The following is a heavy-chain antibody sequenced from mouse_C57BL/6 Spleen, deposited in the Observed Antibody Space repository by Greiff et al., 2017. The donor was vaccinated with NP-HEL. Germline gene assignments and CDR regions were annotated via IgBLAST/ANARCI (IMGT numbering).Heavy chain of an antibody. CDR3: TRNYGSSS. D-gene: IGHD1-1*01. J-gene: IGHJ1*01. V-gene: IGHV6-6*01. CDR1: GFTFSDAW. CDR2: IRNKANNHAT. Sequence: EVKLEESGGGLVQPGGSMKLSCAASGFTFSDAWMDWVRQSPEKGLEWVAEIRNKANNHATYYAESVKGRFTISRDDSKSSVYLQKNGLRAEDTGIYYCTRNYGSSSWGPGTTVTVSS.